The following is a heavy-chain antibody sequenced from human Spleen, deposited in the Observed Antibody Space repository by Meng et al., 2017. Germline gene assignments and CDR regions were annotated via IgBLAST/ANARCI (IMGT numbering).Heavy chain of an antibody. V-gene: IGHV4-39*01. CDR3: ARRRGGSGRDC. CDR2: IYHSGST. CDR1: GGSISSSNYY. D-gene: IGHD3-10*01. Sequence: QLQLQESGPGLVKPSEPLSLPCTVSGGSISSSNYYWDWIRQPPGKGLEWIGAIYHSGSTSYNPSLQSRVTMFVDTSKNQFSLMLTSVTATDTAVYYCARRRGGSGRDCWGQGTLVTVSS. J-gene: IGHJ4*02.